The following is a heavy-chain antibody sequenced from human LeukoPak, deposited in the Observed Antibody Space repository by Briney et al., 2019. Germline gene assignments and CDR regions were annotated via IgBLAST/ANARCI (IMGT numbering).Heavy chain of an antibody. CDR2: ISGSGGST. V-gene: IGHV3-23*01. CDR3: AKDYLDIVVVPAALDALDI. D-gene: IGHD2-2*03. J-gene: IGHJ3*02. Sequence: GGSLRLSCAASGFTFSRYAMSWVRQAPGKGLEWVSVISGSGGSTYYADSVKGRFTISRDNSKNTLYLQMNSLRAEDTAVYYCAKDYLDIVVVPAALDALDIWGQGTMVTVSS. CDR1: GFTFSRYA.